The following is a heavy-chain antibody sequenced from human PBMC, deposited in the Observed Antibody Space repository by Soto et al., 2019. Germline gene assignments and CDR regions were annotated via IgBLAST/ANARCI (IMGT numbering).Heavy chain of an antibody. CDR2: ISSSGSTI. J-gene: IGHJ5*02. CDR3: ARDRAARQRNNWFDP. V-gene: IGHV3-11*01. Sequence: GGSLRLSCAASGFTFSDYYMSWIRQAPGKGLEWVSYISSSGSTIYYADSVKGRFTISRDNAKNSLYLQMNSLRAEDTAVYYCARDRAARQRNNWFDPWGQGTLVTVSS. D-gene: IGHD3-10*01. CDR1: GFTFSDYY.